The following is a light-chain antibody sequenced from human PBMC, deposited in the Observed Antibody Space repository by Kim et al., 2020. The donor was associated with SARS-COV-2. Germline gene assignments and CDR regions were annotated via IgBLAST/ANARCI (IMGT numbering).Light chain of an antibody. V-gene: IGKV3-20*01. CDR1: QSVGKNY. Sequence: SAGEGATLACRASQSVGKNYLAWYQQKPGQAPRLLIYDASNRATGIPDRFSGSGSGTDFTLTIRRLEPEDFGVYYCQQYADAPLTFGGGTKVDIK. J-gene: IGKJ4*01. CDR2: DAS. CDR3: QQYADAPLT.